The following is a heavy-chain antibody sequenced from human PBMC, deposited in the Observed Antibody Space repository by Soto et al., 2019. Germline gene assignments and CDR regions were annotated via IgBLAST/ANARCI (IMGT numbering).Heavy chain of an antibody. Sequence: ASVKVAWTGSGYSFSSDYMRWVRQATGQGLEWMGIINPSGGSTSYAQKFQGRVTMTRDTSTSTVYMELSSLRSEDTAVYYCAREVVVAATKPFDYWGQGTLVTVSS. J-gene: IGHJ4*02. CDR3: AREVVVAATKPFDY. CDR2: INPSGGST. V-gene: IGHV1-46*03. D-gene: IGHD2-15*01. CDR1: GYSFSSDY.